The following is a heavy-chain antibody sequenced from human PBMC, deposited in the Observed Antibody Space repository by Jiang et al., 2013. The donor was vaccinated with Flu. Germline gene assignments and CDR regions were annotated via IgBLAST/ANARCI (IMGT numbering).Heavy chain of an antibody. V-gene: IGHV1-69*06. D-gene: IGHD3-22*01. Sequence: VKKPGSSVKVSCKASGGTFSSYAISWVRQAPGQGLEWMGGIIPIFGTANYAQKFQGRVTITADKSTSTAYMELSSLRSEDTAVYYCVYYDSSGYYYVGGTFDYWGQGTLVTVSS. J-gene: IGHJ4*02. CDR1: GGTFSSYA. CDR3: VYYDSSGYYYVGGTFDY. CDR2: IIPIFGTA.